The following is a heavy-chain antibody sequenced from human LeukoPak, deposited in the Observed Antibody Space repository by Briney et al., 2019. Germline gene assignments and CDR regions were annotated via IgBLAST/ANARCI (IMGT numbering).Heavy chain of an antibody. CDR2: INPNSGGT. V-gene: IGHV1-2*02. D-gene: IGHD6-13*01. Sequence: ASVKVSCKASGYTFTGCYMHWVRQAPGQGLEWMGWINPNSGGTNYAQKFQGRVTMTRDTSISTAYMELSRLRSDDTAVYYCARDSGSSWPHYYYMDVWGKGTTVTISS. CDR3: ARDSGSSWPHYYYMDV. J-gene: IGHJ6*03. CDR1: GYTFTGCY.